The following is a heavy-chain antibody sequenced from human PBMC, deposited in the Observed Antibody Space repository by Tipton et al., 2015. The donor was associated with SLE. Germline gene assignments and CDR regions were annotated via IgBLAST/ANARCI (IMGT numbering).Heavy chain of an antibody. CDR3: ARQVVYDTSGYYYFDS. Sequence: TLSLTCTVSGGSVSSYYWSWIRQPPGKGLEWIGYIYYTGSTNYNPSLKSRVTISVDTSKNQFSLRLNSVTAADTAVYYCARQVVYDTSGYYYFDSWGQGTLVTVSS. CDR2: IYYTGST. V-gene: IGHV4-59*08. D-gene: IGHD3-22*01. CDR1: GGSVSSYY. J-gene: IGHJ4*02.